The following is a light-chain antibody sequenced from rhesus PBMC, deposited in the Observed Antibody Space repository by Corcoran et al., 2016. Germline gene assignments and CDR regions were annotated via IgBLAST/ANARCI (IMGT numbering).Light chain of an antibody. Sequence: DIQMTQSPSSLSASVGDTVTITCRASQGISNNLAWYQQKPGKVPKLLIFYASTLQSGVPSRFSGSGTGTDCTLTISSLQPEDFATYYCQHGYGTPYSFGQGTKVEIK. CDR1: QGISNN. CDR2: YAS. CDR3: QHGYGTPYS. V-gene: IGKV1-25*01. J-gene: IGKJ2*01.